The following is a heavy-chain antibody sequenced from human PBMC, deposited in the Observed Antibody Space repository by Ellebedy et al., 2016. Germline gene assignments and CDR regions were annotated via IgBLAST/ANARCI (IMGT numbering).Heavy chain of an antibody. CDR3: ARDTDPTIFGLGSYWYFDL. J-gene: IGHJ2*01. V-gene: IGHV3-30*03. CDR2: ISRDGSKK. D-gene: IGHD3-3*01. Sequence: GESLKISXAASGFIFSSYGMHWVRQSPGEGLEWVAVISRDGSKKYYGDSVKGRFTISRDNSKNTLYLQMNNLRAEDTAVYYCARDTDPTIFGLGSYWYFDLWGRGTLVTVSS. CDR1: GFIFSSYG.